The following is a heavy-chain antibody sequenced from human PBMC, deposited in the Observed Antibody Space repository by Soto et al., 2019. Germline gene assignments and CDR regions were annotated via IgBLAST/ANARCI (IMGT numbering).Heavy chain of an antibody. D-gene: IGHD6-13*01. CDR1: GGSISSGDYY. J-gene: IGHJ5*02. V-gene: IGHV4-31*03. CDR2: IYYGGST. Sequence: SETLSLTCTVSGGSISSGDYYWSWIRQHPGKGLEWIGYIYYGGSTNYNPSLKSRVTMSVDTTKNQFSLKLTSVTAADTAVYYWGRARRYPSRWYWFDPGGKGTRVTFP. CDR3: GRARRYPSRWYWFDP.